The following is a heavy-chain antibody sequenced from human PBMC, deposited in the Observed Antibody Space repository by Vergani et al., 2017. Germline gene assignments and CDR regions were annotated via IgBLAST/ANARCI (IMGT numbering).Heavy chain of an antibody. Sequence: QLQLQESGPGLVKPSETLSLTCTVSGGSITYGAFYWGWIRQSPGKGLEWIGSIYYSENKFYNPSLESRVTLSIDTTKNQFSLKLTSVTAADTAVYYCARLQFGAAAPDYWGQGTLVIVSS. D-gene: IGHD6-13*01. CDR2: IYYSENK. CDR3: ARLQFGAAAPDY. CDR1: GGSITYGAFY. V-gene: IGHV4-39*07. J-gene: IGHJ4*02.